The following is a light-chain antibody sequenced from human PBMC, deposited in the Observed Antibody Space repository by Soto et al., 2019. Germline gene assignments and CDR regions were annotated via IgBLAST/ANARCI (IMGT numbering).Light chain of an antibody. V-gene: IGLV2-11*01. Sequence: QSALTQPRSVSGSPGQSVTISCTGTSSDVGGYKFVSWYQQHPGKPPKFMIYEVSKRPSGVPDRFSGSKSGNTAFLTISGLQAEDEADYYCCSYAGFYTSVFGTGTKLTVL. CDR1: SSDVGGYKF. J-gene: IGLJ1*01. CDR3: CSYAGFYTSV. CDR2: EVS.